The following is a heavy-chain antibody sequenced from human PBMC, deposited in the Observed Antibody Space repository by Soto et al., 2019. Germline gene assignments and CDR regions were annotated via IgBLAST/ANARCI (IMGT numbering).Heavy chain of an antibody. Sequence: QVQLQESGPGLVKPSETLSLTCTVSGGSVSSGSYYWSWIRQPPGKGLEWIGYIYYSGSTNYNPPPQGPSNLTRKTAQNPVSLKLSSVTAADTAVYYCARAPSYCISTSCYGYYYGMDVWGQGTTVTVSS. D-gene: IGHD2-2*01. CDR1: GGSVSSGSYY. V-gene: IGHV4-61*01. CDR3: ARAPSYCISTSCYGYYYGMDV. CDR2: IYYSGST. J-gene: IGHJ6*02.